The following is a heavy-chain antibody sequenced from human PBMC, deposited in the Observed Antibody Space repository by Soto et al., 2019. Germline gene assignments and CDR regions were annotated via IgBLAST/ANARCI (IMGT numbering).Heavy chain of an antibody. V-gene: IGHV3-9*01. CDR3: AKVSSGWYAAFYI. CDR2: ISWNSGSI. J-gene: IGHJ3*02. D-gene: IGHD6-19*01. CDR1: GFTFDDYA. Sequence: EVQLVESGGGLVQPGRSLRLSCAASGFTFDDYAMHWVRQAPGKGLAWVSGISWNSGSIGYADSVKGRFTISRDNAQNSLYLQMNSLRAEETALYYCAKVSSGWYAAFYIWGQVTMVRVSS.